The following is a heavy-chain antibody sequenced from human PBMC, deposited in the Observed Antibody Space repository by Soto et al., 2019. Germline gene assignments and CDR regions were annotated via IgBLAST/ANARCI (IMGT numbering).Heavy chain of an antibody. CDR2: IYPVNSNT. Sequence: ESLKISCKGCRYGFSIHWVAWLLHMHGKGLEWVGIIYPVNSNTMYSPSVQCQVTISADTALSTTYLQWDTLKPSDTAIYFCASDSHCDGGNCPMGGFDMWGQGTMVTVS. CDR3: ASDSHCDGGNCPMGGFDM. D-gene: IGHD2-15*01. J-gene: IGHJ3*02. V-gene: IGHV5-51*01. CDR1: RYGFSIHW.